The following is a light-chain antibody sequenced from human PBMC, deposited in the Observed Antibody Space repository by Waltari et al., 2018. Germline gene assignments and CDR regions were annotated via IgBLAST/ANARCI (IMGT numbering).Light chain of an antibody. CDR3: QQYKIMFT. CDR2: KTS. Sequence: DIQMTQSPSTLSASIGDRVTISCRASQSFSSWLAWYQQNPGKAPRLLISKTSTLETGVPSRFIRSGSEAEFTLPINNLPPDEFATCYCQQYKIMFTFGPGTKVATK. V-gene: IGKV1-5*03. CDR1: QSFSSW. J-gene: IGKJ2*01.